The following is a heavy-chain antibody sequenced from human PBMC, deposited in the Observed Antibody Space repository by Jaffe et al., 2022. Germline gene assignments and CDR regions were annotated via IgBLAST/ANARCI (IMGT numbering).Heavy chain of an antibody. CDR3: ARLRKESGTIYYFDY. CDR2: IYYSGST. J-gene: IGHJ4*02. CDR1: GGSISSSNYF. Sequence: QLQLQESGPGLVKPSETLSLTCTVSGGSISSSNYFWGWVRQPPGKGLEWIAIIYYSGSTFYNPSLRSRVTMFVDTSKNEFSLKLSSVTAADTAVYYCARLRKESGTIYYFDYWGQGTLVTVSS. D-gene: IGHD2-15*01. V-gene: IGHV4-39*01.